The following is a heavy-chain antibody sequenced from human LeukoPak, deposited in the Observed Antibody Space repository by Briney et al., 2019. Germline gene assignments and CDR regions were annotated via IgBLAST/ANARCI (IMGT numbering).Heavy chain of an antibody. J-gene: IGHJ4*02. CDR3: ATSRTDYDLDY. CDR1: GVPVSSKY. V-gene: IGHV3-66*01. Sequence: GSLRLSCAASGVPVSSKYMSRVRQAAGKGLEWVSVIFAGGATFYADSVKGRFTISRDNSENTLSLQMNSLRAEDTAVYYCATSRTDYDLDYWGQGTLVTVSS. D-gene: IGHD4-17*01. CDR2: IFAGGAT.